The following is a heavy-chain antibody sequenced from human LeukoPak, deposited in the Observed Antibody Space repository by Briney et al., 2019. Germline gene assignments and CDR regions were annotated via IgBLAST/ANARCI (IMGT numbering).Heavy chain of an antibody. CDR2: ISGSGGST. V-gene: IGHV3-23*01. D-gene: IGHD6-19*01. J-gene: IGHJ4*02. CDR1: GSTFSSYA. Sequence: GGSLRLSCAASGSTFSSYAMSWVRQAPGKGLEWVSAISGSGGSTYYADSVKGRFTISRDNSKNTLYLQMNSLRAEDTAVYYCAKVGRGAVAGTSYYWGQGTLVTVSS. CDR3: AKVGRGAVAGTSYY.